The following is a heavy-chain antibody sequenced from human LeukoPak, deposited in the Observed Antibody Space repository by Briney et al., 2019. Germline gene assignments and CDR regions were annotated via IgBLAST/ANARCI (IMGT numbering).Heavy chain of an antibody. D-gene: IGHD3-16*01. CDR2: ISGNKGNT. Sequence: ASVKVSCTASGYRFSSYGITWVRQAPGQGLEWMGWISGNKGNTNYAQKFQGRVTMTIDTSTTTAYMEVRSLRSDDTAVYYCAREGLEYYGMDVWGQGTTVTVSS. CDR1: GYRFSSYG. V-gene: IGHV1-18*01. J-gene: IGHJ6*02. CDR3: AREGLEYYGMDV.